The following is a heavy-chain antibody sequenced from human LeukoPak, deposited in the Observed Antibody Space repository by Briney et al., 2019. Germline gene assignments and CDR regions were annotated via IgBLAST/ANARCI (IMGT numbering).Heavy chain of an antibody. CDR2: IKQDGSEK. D-gene: IGHD1-26*01. CDR1: GFTFSSYW. J-gene: IGHJ4*02. Sequence: GGSLRLSCAAFGFTFSSYWMSWVRQAPGKGLEWVANIKQDGSEKYYVDSVKGRFTISRDNAKNSLYLQMNSLRAEDTAVYYCARDKLVGATHFDYWGQGTLVTVSS. V-gene: IGHV3-7*03. CDR3: ARDKLVGATHFDY.